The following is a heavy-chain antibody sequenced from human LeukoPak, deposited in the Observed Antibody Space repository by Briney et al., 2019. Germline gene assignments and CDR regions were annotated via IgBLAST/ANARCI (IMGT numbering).Heavy chain of an antibody. J-gene: IGHJ4*02. Sequence: SETLSLTCAVYGGSFSGYYWSWIRQPPGKGLEWIGEINHSGSTNYNPSLKSRVTISVDTSKNQFSLKLSSVTAADTAVYYCASSSPRLNSGYDSYFYWGQGTLATVSS. CDR1: GGSFSGYY. V-gene: IGHV4-34*01. CDR3: ASSSPRLNSGYDSYFY. D-gene: IGHD5-12*01. CDR2: INHSGST.